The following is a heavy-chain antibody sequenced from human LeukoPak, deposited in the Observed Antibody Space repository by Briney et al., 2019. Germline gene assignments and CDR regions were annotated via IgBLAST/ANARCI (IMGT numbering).Heavy chain of an antibody. V-gene: IGHV4-34*01. Sequence: PSETLSLTCAVYGGSFSGYYWSWIRQPPGKGLEWIGEINHSGSTNYNPSLKSRVTISVDTSKNQFSLKLSSVTAADTAVYYCASGRTGIMITFGGVISRPYYFDYWGQGTLVTVSS. CDR1: GGSFSGYY. D-gene: IGHD3-16*02. CDR3: ASGRTGIMITFGGVISRPYYFDY. CDR2: INHSGST. J-gene: IGHJ4*02.